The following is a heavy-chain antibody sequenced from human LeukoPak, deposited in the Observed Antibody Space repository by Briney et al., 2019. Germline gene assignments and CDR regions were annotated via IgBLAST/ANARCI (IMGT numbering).Heavy chain of an antibody. D-gene: IGHD3-9*01. CDR2: ISAYNGNT. J-gene: IGHJ4*02. CDR3: AREAGDILTGYLDY. Sequence: EASVKVSCKASGYTSTSYGISWVRQAPGQGLEWMGWISAYNGNTNYAQKLQGRVTMTTDTSTSTAYMELRSLRSDDTAVYYCAREAGDILTGYLDYWGQGTLVTVSS. V-gene: IGHV1-18*04. CDR1: GYTSTSYG.